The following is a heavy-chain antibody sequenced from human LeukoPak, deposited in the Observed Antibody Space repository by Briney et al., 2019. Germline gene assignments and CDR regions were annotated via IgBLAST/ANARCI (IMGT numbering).Heavy chain of an antibody. CDR3: VRALDIVVVVAATPVDD. J-gene: IGHJ4*02. CDR2: ISYDGSNK. CDR1: GFTFSSYA. V-gene: IGHV3-30*04. D-gene: IGHD2-15*01. Sequence: GGSLRLSCAASGFTFSSYAMHWVRQAPGKGLEGVAVISYDGSNKYYADSVKGRFTISRDNSKNTLYLQMNSLRAEDTAVYYCVRALDIVVVVAATPVDDWGEATLVTVSS.